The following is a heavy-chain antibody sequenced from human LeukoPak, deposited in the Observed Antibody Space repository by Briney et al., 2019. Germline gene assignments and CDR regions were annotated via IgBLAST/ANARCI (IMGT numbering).Heavy chain of an antibody. Sequence: SQTLSLTCTVSGASVNSGNYYWTWIRQPAGKRLEWIGRIYTSGSTNYDPSLKSRVTISVDTSKNQFSLKLSSVTAADTAVYYCASAVDVDYFDYWGQGTLVTVSS. CDR1: GASVNSGNYY. CDR3: ASAVDVDYFDY. V-gene: IGHV4-61*02. D-gene: IGHD3-16*01. CDR2: IYTSGST. J-gene: IGHJ4*02.